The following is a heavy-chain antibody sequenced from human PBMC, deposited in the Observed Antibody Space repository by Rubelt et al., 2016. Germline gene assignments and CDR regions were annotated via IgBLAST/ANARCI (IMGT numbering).Heavy chain of an antibody. V-gene: IGHV2-5*02. CDR1: GFSFLTMRVG. CDR2: IYWDDGK. J-gene: IGHJ4*02. D-gene: IGHD2-15*01. Sequence: QITLKESGRTLVNPTQTLTLTCTFSGFSFLTMRVGVGWIRQAPGKALECLAVIYWDDGKGYSPSLKSRLTITKDTLKNQVLLTMTDMDTVDTATYYCAHKQVAVFDYWGQGTLVTVSS. CDR3: AHKQVAVFDY.